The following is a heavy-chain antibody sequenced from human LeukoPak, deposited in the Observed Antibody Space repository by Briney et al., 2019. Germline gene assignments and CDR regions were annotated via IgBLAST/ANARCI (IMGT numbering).Heavy chain of an antibody. V-gene: IGHV4-59*08. D-gene: IGHD3-10*01. J-gene: IGHJ4*02. CDR1: GGSISSDY. CDR2: IYNSEFT. Sequence: SEALSLTCTVSGGSISSDYWQWIRQPPGKGLEWVGYIYNSEFTHYNSSLKSRVSISIDTSKNQFSLKLTSVTAADTAVYYCATRGYWGQGTLVAVYS. CDR3: ATRGY.